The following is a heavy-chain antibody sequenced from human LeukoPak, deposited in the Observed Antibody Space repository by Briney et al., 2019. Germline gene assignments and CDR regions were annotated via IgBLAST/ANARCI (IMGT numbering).Heavy chain of an antibody. J-gene: IGHJ6*03. D-gene: IGHD2-21*01. CDR1: GGSISSYY. Sequence: PSETLSLTCTVPGGSISSYYWSWIRQPPGKGLEWIGYIYYSGSTNYNPSLKSRVALSVATSKNQFSLKLSSVTAADTAVYYCARLFVGAFYYYMDVWGKGTTVTVSS. CDR2: IYYSGST. V-gene: IGHV4-59*08. CDR3: ARLFVGAFYYYMDV.